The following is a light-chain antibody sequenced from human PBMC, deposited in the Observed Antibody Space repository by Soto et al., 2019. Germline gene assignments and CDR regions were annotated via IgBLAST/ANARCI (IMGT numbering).Light chain of an antibody. CDR2: GAS. J-gene: IGKJ1*01. Sequence: IVWTQSPGTLSLCPVDIGTLSCRASHSMSNSNLAWYQHKPGQAPRLLIYGASNRATGIPVRFSDSGPETDFSLTISRVEPEDFAVYYCQQFRMFGLGTKVDIK. CDR1: HSMSNSN. V-gene: IGKV3-20*01. CDR3: QQFRM.